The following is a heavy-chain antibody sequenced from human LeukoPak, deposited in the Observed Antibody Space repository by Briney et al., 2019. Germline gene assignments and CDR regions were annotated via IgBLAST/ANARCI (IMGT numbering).Heavy chain of an antibody. CDR2: SSSSDDGK. CDR3: ARGSLYYESDY. D-gene: IGHD3-22*01. CDR1: GLSLNNYA. J-gene: IGHJ4*02. V-gene: IGHV3-23*01. Sequence: GGSLRLSCTASGLSLNNYAMSWVRQVPGKGLEWVSASSSSDDGKWYAESVRGRFTISRDTSKNTLYLQMNSLRAEDTAVYYCARGSLYYESDYWGQGTLVTVSS.